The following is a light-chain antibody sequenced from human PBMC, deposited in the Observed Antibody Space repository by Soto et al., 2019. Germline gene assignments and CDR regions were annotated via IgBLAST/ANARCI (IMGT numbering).Light chain of an antibody. J-gene: IGLJ2*01. CDR2: EVS. Sequence: QSVLTQPPSASGSPGQSVTISCTGTSSDVCGYNYVSWYQQHPGKAPKLMIYEVSKRPSGVPDRFSGSKSGNTASLTVSGLQAEDEADSYCSSYAGSNNFVVFGGGTKLTVL. CDR3: SSYAGSNNFVV. CDR1: SSDVCGYNY. V-gene: IGLV2-8*01.